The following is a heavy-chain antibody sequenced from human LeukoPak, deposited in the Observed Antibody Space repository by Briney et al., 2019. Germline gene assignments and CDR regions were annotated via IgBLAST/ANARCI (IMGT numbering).Heavy chain of an antibody. CDR3: ATDLLTVDASMTPRTMYA. J-gene: IGHJ6*03. V-gene: IGHV3-43*01. Sequence: QPGGSLRLSCVVSGLVVDTYAVQCVRPARGEGLDWVTLINWDDDNTHYADSVKGRFTVSRDNSKISLYLEMNSLRTGHRSLYQCATDLLTVDASMTPRTMYASGKGTT. D-gene: IGHD5-18*01. CDR2: INWDDDNT. CDR1: GLVVDTYA.